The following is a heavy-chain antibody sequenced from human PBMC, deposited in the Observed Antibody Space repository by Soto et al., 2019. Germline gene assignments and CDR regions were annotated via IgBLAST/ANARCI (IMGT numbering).Heavy chain of an antibody. CDR2: IYYSGST. CDR1: GGSISSYY. Sequence: SETLSLTCTVSGGSISSYYWSWIRQPPGKGLEWIGYIYYSGSTNYNPSLKSRVTISVDTSKNQFSLKLSSVTAADTAVYYCARGPFLATTKSNAFDSWGQGTMVTVSS. D-gene: IGHD1-1*01. CDR3: ARGPFLATTKSNAFDS. J-gene: IGHJ3*02. V-gene: IGHV4-59*01.